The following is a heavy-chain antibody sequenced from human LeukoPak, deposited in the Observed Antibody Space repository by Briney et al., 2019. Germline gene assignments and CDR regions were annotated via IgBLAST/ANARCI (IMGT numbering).Heavy chain of an antibody. CDR3: ARDLGLDTTNWFDP. CDR2: IYTSGTT. V-gene: IGHV4-4*07. D-gene: IGHD1-26*01. CDR1: GGSISSFY. Sequence: PSETPSLTCTVSGGSISSFYWSWIRQPAGKGLEWIGRIYTSGTTNYNPSLKSRVTMSVDTSKNQFSLKLSSVTAADTAVYYCARDLGLDTTNWFDPWGQGTLVTVSS. J-gene: IGHJ5*02.